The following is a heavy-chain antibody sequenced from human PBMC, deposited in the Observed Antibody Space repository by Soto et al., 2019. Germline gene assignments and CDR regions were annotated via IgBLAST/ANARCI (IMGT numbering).Heavy chain of an antibody. CDR3: TTDRYNWNYVGPHDAFDI. CDR1: GFTFSNAW. Sequence: GGSLRLSCAASGFTFSNAWMSWVRQAPGKGLEWVGRIKSKTDGGTTDYAAPVKGRFTISRDDSKNTLYLQMNSLKTEDTAVYYCTTDRYNWNYVGPHDAFDIWGQWTMVTVSS. V-gene: IGHV3-15*01. CDR2: IKSKTDGGTT. D-gene: IGHD1-7*01. J-gene: IGHJ3*02.